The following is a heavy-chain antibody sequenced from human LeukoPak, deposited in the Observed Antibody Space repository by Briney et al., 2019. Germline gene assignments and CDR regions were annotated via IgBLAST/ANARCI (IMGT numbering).Heavy chain of an antibody. J-gene: IGHJ4*02. V-gene: IGHV3-21*01. CDR1: GFTFSSHS. Sequence: GGSLRLSCAASGFTFSSHSMNWVRQAPGKGLEWVSSISPSGNYIYYADSLEGRFTISRDNAKNSLYLQMNSLRAEDTAVYYCARDLSSSTSCYSYWGQGILVTVSS. D-gene: IGHD2-2*01. CDR3: ARDLSSSTSCYSY. CDR2: ISPSGNYI.